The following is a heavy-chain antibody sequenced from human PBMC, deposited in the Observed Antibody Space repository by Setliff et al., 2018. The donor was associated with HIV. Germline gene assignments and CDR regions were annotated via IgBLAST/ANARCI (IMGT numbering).Heavy chain of an antibody. CDR3: ARDSGATAFDY. J-gene: IGHJ4*02. CDR1: GDSLSNYV. D-gene: IGHD1-26*01. V-gene: IGHV1-69*05. CDR2: IVPLFGTT. Sequence: GASVKVSCKASGDSLSNYVITWVRRAPGQGLEWMGGIVPLFGTTNYAQKFQGRVTITTDESTSTAYMELSSLRSEDAAVYYCARDSGATAFDYWGQGTLVTVSS.